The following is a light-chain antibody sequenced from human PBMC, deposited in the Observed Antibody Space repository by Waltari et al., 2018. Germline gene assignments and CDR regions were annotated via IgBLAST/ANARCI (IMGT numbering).Light chain of an antibody. CDR1: SSDVGDLNS. CDR3: SSFTTSSTLL. J-gene: IGLJ2*01. V-gene: IGLV2-14*03. Sequence: QSALTQPASVSASPGESITISCPATSSDVGDLNSVSWYQQHPGKAPKFMVYDVSNRPSGVSHRFSGSKSGNTASLTISGLQAEDEAVYYCSSFTTSSTLLFGGGTKLTVL. CDR2: DVS.